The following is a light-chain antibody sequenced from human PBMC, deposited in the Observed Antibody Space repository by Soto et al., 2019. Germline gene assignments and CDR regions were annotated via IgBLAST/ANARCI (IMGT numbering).Light chain of an antibody. J-gene: IGLJ1*01. CDR1: SSNIGSNY. CDR3: NSYTGSSIYV. V-gene: IGLV1-47*03. Sequence: QSVLTQPPSASGTPGQRVTISCSGSSSNIGSNYVYWYQQLPGTAPKLLIYRNNQRPSGVPDRFSGSKSGTSASLAISGLWSEDEADYYCNSYTGSSIYVFGTGTKVTVL. CDR2: RNN.